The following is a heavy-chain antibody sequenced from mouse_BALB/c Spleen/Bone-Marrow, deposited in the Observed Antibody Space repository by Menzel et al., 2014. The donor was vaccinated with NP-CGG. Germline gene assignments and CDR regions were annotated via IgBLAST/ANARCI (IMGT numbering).Heavy chain of an antibody. CDR3: ARFYGYDGMDY. CDR2: IYPGDGDT. Sequence: VQLQQSGAELARPGASVKLSCKASGYTFASYWRQWVKKRPGPGLEWIGAIYPGDGDTRYTQKFKGKATLTADKSSSTAYMQLSSLASEDSAVYYCARFYGYDGMDYWGQGASVTVSS. D-gene: IGHD2-2*01. V-gene: IGHV1-87*01. J-gene: IGHJ4*01. CDR1: GYTFASYW.